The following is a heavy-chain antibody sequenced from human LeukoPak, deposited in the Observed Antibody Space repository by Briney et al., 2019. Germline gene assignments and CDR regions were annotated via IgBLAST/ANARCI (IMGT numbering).Heavy chain of an antibody. CDR2: IYYNESP. CDR3: ARSLEVEVAASWFDP. Sequence: PSETLSLTCTVPGGSFSSYYWSWIRQSPGNRLEWIAYIYYNESPNYNPSLKSRVTMSLDASKSQFSLNLHSVTAADTAIYFCARSLEVEVAASWFDPWGQGILVTVSS. V-gene: IGHV4-59*01. J-gene: IGHJ5*02. D-gene: IGHD2-15*01. CDR1: GGSFSSYY.